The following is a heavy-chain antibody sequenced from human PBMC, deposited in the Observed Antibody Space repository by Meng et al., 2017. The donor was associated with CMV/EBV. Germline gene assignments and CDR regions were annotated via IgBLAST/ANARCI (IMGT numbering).Heavy chain of an antibody. D-gene: IGHD6-6*01. Sequence: LSLTCAASGFTFSSYGMHWVRQAPGKGLEWVAFIRYDGSNKYYADSVKGRFTISRDNSKNTLYLQMNSLRAEDTAVYYCAKGGALIAARPQIDYWGQGTLVTVSS. V-gene: IGHV3-30*02. CDR2: IRYDGSNK. CDR3: AKGGALIAARPQIDY. CDR1: GFTFSSYG. J-gene: IGHJ4*02.